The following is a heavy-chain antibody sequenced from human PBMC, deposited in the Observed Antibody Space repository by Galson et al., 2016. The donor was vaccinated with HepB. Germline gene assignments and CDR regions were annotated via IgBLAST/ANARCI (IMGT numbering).Heavy chain of an antibody. J-gene: IGHJ4*02. CDR3: ARVPRTDDYGSGSDHYLNF. D-gene: IGHD3-10*01. CDR1: GYSFTTYW. Sequence: QSGAEVKKPGESLKISCKGSGYSFTTYWIGWVRQMPGKGLEWMGIIYPGDSDTRYSPYFKGQVTISADKSISTVYLQWSSRKASDTAMYYCARVPRTDDYGSGSDHYLNFRGQETLSTVSS. CDR2: IYPGDSDT. V-gene: IGHV5-51*01.